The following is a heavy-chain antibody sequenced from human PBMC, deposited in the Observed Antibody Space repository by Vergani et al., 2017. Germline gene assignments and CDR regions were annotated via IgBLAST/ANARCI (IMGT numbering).Heavy chain of an antibody. D-gene: IGHD3-10*01. J-gene: IGHJ4*02. CDR3: TTDPKPTADYYGSGSYYKPGDFDY. CDR2: IRSKAYGGTT. Sequence: EVQLVESGGGLVKPGRSLRLSCTASGFTFGDYAMSWFRQAPGKGLEWVGFIRSKAYGGTTEYAASVKGRFTISRDDSKSIAYLQMNSLKTEDTAVYYCTTDPKPTADYYGSGSYYKPGDFDYWGQGTLVTVSS. V-gene: IGHV3-49*05. CDR1: GFTFGDYA.